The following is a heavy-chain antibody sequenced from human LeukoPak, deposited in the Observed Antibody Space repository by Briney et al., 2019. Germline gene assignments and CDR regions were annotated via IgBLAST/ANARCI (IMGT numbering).Heavy chain of an antibody. CDR3: ARGYCSSTSCHPNWFDP. V-gene: IGHV4-59*12. CDR2: IYHSGST. D-gene: IGHD2-2*01. CDR1: GGSISSYY. J-gene: IGHJ5*02. Sequence: ASETLSLTCTVSGGSISSYYWSWIRQPPGKGLEWIGYIYHSGSTYYNPSLKSRVTISVDRSKNQFSLKLSSVTAADTAVYYCARGYCSSTSCHPNWFDPWGQGTLVTVSS.